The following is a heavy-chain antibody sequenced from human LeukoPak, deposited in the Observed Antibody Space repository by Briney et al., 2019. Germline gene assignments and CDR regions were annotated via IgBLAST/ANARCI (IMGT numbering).Heavy chain of an antibody. J-gene: IGHJ5*02. V-gene: IGHV3-33*01. CDR3: ARDPGYRYGYGQSNWFDP. D-gene: IGHD5-18*01. Sequence: GRSLRLSCAASGFTFSSYAMHWVRQAPGKGLEWVAGIWYNGSNKYYADSVKGRFTISRDNSKNTLYLQMNSLRAEDTAVYYCARDPGYRYGYGQSNWFDPWGQGTLVTVSS. CDR2: IWYNGSNK. CDR1: GFTFSSYA.